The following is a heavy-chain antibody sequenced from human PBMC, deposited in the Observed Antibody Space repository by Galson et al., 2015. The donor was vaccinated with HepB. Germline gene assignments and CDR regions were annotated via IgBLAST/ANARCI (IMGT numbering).Heavy chain of an antibody. D-gene: IGHD6-19*01. CDR1: GFTFSSYG. CDR2: ISYDGSNK. V-gene: IGHV3-30*18. CDR3: AKDEFKRSIAVAGTSSGGYYYYYGMDV. Sequence: SLRLSCAASGFTFSSYGMHWVRQAPGKGLEWVAVISYDGSNKYYADSVKGRFTISRDNSKNTLYLQMNSLRAEDTAVYYCAKDEFKRSIAVAGTSSGGYYYYYGMDVWGQGTTVTVSS. J-gene: IGHJ6*02.